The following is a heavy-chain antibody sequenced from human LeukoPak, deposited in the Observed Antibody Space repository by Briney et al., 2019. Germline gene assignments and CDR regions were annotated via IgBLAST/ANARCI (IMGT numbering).Heavy chain of an antibody. Sequence: SETLSLTCTVSGGSISSSSYYWGWIRQPPGKGLEWIGSIYYSGSTYYNPSLKSRVTISVDTSKNQFSLKLSSVTAADTAVYYCARVDIVVVPAASFDYWGQGTLVTVSS. V-gene: IGHV4-39*01. J-gene: IGHJ4*02. CDR1: GGSISSSSYY. CDR3: ARVDIVVVPAASFDY. CDR2: IYYSGST. D-gene: IGHD2-2*01.